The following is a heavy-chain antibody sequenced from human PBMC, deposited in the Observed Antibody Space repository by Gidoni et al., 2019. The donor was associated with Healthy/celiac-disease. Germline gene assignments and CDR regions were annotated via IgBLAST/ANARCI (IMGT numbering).Heavy chain of an antibody. D-gene: IGHD3-22*01. V-gene: IGHV3-66*01. CDR2: IYSGGST. CDR1: GFTVSSNY. CDR3: AGSYDSSGYYSHAFDI. Sequence: EVQLVESGGGLVQPGGSLRLSCAASGFTVSSNYMSWVRQAPGKGLEWVSVIYSGGSTYYADSVKGRFTISRDNSKNTLYLQMNSLRAEDTAVYYCAGSYDSSGYYSHAFDIWGQGTMVTVSS. J-gene: IGHJ3*02.